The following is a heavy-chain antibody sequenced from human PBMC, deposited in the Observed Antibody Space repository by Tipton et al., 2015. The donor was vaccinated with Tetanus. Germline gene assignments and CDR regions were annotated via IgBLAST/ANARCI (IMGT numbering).Heavy chain of an antibody. CDR3: ARAAGFLGLTHDF. V-gene: IGHV4-34*01. CDR1: GGSFSLYY. Sequence: TLSLTCTVSGGSFSLYYWNWVRQSPGKGLEWIGEISHSGSSSYSPSLKSRVTISVDTSKNQFSLRLSSVTAADTAVYYCARAAGFLGLTHDFWGRGTLVSVSS. D-gene: IGHD2/OR15-2a*01. J-gene: IGHJ4*02. CDR2: ISHSGSS.